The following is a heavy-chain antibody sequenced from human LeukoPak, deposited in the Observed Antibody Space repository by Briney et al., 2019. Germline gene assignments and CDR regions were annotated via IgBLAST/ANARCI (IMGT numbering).Heavy chain of an antibody. CDR2: ISSSSSYI. V-gene: IGHV3-21*01. Sequence: GGSLRLSCAASGFTFSSYSMNWVRQAPGKGLEWVSSISSSSSYIYYADSVKGRFTISRDNAKNSLYLQMNSLRAEDTAVYYCARVLCGGDCYHPTEGAFDIWGQGTMVTVSP. CDR1: GFTFSSYS. J-gene: IGHJ3*02. CDR3: ARVLCGGDCYHPTEGAFDI. D-gene: IGHD2-21*02.